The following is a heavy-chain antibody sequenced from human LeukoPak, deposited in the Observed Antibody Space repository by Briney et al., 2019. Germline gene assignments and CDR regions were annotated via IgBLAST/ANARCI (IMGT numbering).Heavy chain of an antibody. D-gene: IGHD3-10*01. V-gene: IGHV3-23*01. J-gene: IGHJ4*02. CDR3: AREFGGSASGAGY. CDR1: GFSYSSYA. Sequence: GGSLRLSCAVSGFSYSSYAMSWVRQAPGKGLEGVSTISGSGDTYYVDSVKGRFTISRDNSKNTLYLQMNSLRAEDTAVYYCAREFGGSASGAGYWGQGTLVTVSS. CDR2: ISGSGDT.